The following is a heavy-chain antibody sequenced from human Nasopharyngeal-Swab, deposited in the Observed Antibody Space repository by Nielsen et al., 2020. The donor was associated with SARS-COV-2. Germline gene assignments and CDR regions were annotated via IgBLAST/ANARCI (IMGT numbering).Heavy chain of an antibody. J-gene: IGHJ3*01. CDR2: INPDGSEK. Sequence: GGSLRLSCAASGFTFSSQWMSWVRQAPGKGLEWVAYINPDGSEKFYVDSVKGRFTISRDNAKNSMSLQMNSLRVEDTAVYYCARDWSRAADVWGQGTMVTVSS. CDR3: ARDWSRAADV. V-gene: IGHV3-7*01. CDR1: GFTFSSQW. D-gene: IGHD2-15*01.